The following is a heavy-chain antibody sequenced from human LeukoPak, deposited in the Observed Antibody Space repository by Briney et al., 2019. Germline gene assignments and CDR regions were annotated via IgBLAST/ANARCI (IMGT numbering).Heavy chain of an antibody. Sequence: GGSLRLSCVISGFTFSMYGMHWVRQAPGKGLEWVAVISPDGSGKNYVDSVEGRFTISRDNSKNTLYVQMNSLRAEDMAVYFCARGYDSNLDYYYYMDVWGKGTTVTVSS. J-gene: IGHJ6*03. CDR2: ISPDGSGK. CDR1: GFTFSMYG. V-gene: IGHV3-30*03. D-gene: IGHD3-16*01. CDR3: ARGYDSNLDYYYYMDV.